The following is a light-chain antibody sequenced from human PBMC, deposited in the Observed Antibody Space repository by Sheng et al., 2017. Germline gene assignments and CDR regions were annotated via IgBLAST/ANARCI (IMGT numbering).Light chain of an antibody. CDR1: SSDVGGYNY. CDR2: DVS. J-gene: IGLJ2*01. V-gene: IGLV2-14*01. CDR3: SSFASSSTSVV. Sequence: QSALTQPASVSGSPGQSITISCTGTSSDVGGYNYVSWYQQHTGKAPKLMIYDVSNRPSGVSYRFSGSKSGNTASLTISGLQAEDEADYYCSSFASSSTSVVFGGGTKLTVL.